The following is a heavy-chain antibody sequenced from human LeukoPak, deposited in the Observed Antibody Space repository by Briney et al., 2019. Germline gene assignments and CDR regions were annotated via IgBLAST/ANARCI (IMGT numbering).Heavy chain of an antibody. CDR3: ARVPIPYGSHHGWFDP. D-gene: IGHD3-10*01. Sequence: SVKLSFKASGAAFTIYTSSWERHCPGQGLGWMGGSIPIFCTANYAQKLQGRLRITTHESRSLDYMELRSLRSEQKAVYYCARVPIPYGSHHGWFDPWGQGTLVTV. CDR2: SIPIFCTA. V-gene: IGHV1-69*05. CDR1: GAAFTIYT. J-gene: IGHJ5*02.